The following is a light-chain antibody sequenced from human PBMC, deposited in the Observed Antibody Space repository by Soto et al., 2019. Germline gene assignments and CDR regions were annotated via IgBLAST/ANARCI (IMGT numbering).Light chain of an antibody. V-gene: IGKV1-5*01. CDR1: QIISSW. J-gene: IGKJ1*01. CDR2: DAI. Sequence: DIQMTQSPSTLSASVGDRVTITCRASQIISSWLAWYQQKPGKAPKLLIYDAISLESGVPSRFSGCGSATEFTLSLSSLQADDFATYCCQHYKTFTSTFGQGTKVDFK. CDR3: QHYKTFTST.